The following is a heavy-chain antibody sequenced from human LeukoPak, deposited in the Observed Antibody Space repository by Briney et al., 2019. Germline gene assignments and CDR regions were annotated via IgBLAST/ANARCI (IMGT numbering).Heavy chain of an antibody. J-gene: IGHJ4*02. D-gene: IGHD5-18*01. CDR2: ISSSSSYI. CDR1: GFTFSSYS. Sequence: PGGSLGLSCAASGFTFSSYSMNWVRQAPGKGLEWVSSISSSSSYIYYADSVKGRFTISRDNANNSLYLQMNSLRAEDTALYYCAKGGLTAVASLFDYWGQGTLVTVSS. CDR3: AKGGLTAVASLFDY. V-gene: IGHV3-21*04.